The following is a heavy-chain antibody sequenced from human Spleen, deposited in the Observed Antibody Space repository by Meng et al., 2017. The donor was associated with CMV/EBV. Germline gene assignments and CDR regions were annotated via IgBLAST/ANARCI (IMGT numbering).Heavy chain of an antibody. Sequence: GGTLRLSCAASGFSFSSYALHWVRHAPGKGLEWLALISYDGTNKYYADSVKGRFTITRDNSKNTLSLHMSSLRPEDTAVYYCARDLTLRFLDSYFSFYGMDVWGQGTTVTVFS. CDR3: ARDLTLRFLDSYFSFYGMDV. D-gene: IGHD3-3*01. CDR1: GFSFSSYA. J-gene: IGHJ6*02. V-gene: IGHV3-30*04. CDR2: ISYDGTNK.